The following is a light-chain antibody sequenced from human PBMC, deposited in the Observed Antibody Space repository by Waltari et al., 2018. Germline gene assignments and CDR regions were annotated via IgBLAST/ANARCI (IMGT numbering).Light chain of an antibody. Sequence: ELVLTQSPGTLSFSPGERATLSCRASQSISTNHLAWYQQKPGQAPRLLIYGTSSRATGIPDRFSGSGSGTDFTLTISRLEPEDFAVYYCQQYGGSRRYTFGQGTKLEIK. CDR2: GTS. V-gene: IGKV3-20*01. J-gene: IGKJ2*01. CDR3: QQYGGSRRYT. CDR1: QSISTNH.